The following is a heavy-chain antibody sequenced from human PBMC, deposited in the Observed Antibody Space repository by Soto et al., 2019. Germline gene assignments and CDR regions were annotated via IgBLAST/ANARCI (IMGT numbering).Heavy chain of an antibody. D-gene: IGHD2-2*01. Sequence: EVQLLESGGGLVQPGGSLRLSCAASGFTFSSYAMSWFRQAPGKGLEWVSVISGSGDSTNYADSVKDRFTISRDNSKNSLYLQMNSQRVEDTAVYYCAKSSTWAHYYYMDVWGKGTTVTVSS. CDR2: ISGSGDST. V-gene: IGHV3-23*01. CDR3: AKSSTWAHYYYMDV. CDR1: GFTFSSYA. J-gene: IGHJ6*03.